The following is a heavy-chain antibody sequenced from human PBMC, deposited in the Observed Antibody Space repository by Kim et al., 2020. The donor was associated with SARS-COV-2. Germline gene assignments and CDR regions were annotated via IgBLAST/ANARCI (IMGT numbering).Heavy chain of an antibody. Sequence: SETLSLTCTVSGGSISSYYWSWIRQPPGKGLEWIGYIYYSGSTNYNPSLKSRVTISVDTSKNQFSLKLSSVTAADTAVYYCARVRRPRSYYYMDVWGKGTTVTVSS. J-gene: IGHJ6*03. D-gene: IGHD6-25*01. CDR3: ARVRRPRSYYYMDV. V-gene: IGHV4-59*01. CDR2: IYYSGST. CDR1: GGSISSYY.